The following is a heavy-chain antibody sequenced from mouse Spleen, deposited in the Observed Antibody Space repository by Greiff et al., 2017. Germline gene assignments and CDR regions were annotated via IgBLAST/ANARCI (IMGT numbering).Heavy chain of an antibody. J-gene: IGHJ1*01. Sequence: QVQLQQPGAELVKPGASVKLSCKASGYTFTSYWMQWVKQRPGQGLEWIGEIDPSDSYTNYNQKFKGKATLTVETSSSTAYMQLSSLTSEDSAVYYCARGGSSFWYFDVWGAGTTVTVSS. V-gene: IGHV1-50*01. CDR1: GYTFTSYW. CDR2: IDPSDSYT. CDR3: ARGGSSFWYFDV. D-gene: IGHD1-1*01.